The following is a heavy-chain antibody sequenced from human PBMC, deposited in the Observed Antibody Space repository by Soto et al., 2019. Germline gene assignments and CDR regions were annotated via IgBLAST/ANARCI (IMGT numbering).Heavy chain of an antibody. J-gene: IGHJ6*02. CDR3: ARDLADIVLMVYAPYYYYGMDV. CDR1: GFTFSSYG. V-gene: IGHV3-33*01. Sequence: GGSLRLSCAASGFTFSSYGMHWVRQAPGKGLEWVAVIWYDGSNKYYADSVKGRFTISRDNSKNTLYLQMNSLRAEDTAVYYCARDLADIVLMVYAPYYYYGMDVWGQGTTVTVSS. CDR2: IWYDGSNK. D-gene: IGHD2-8*01.